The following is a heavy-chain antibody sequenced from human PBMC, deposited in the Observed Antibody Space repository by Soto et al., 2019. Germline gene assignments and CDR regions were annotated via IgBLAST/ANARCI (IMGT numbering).Heavy chain of an antibody. D-gene: IGHD3-16*02. CDR3: ARGTGVIYSQFGF. CDR1: GYIFTGYF. V-gene: IGHV1-2*02. J-gene: IGHJ4*02. Sequence: QVQLVQSWAELKKPGASVPVSCKTSGYIFTGYFMHWVRQAPGQGLEWMGWINPNGGGTHYAQKFQGRVLMSMDTSIATVYMDVSGLRSDDTAVYFCARGTGVIYSQFGFWGQGTLVTVSS. CDR2: INPNGGGT.